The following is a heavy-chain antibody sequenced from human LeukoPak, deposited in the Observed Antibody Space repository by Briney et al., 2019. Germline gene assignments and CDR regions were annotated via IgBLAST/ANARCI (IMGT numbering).Heavy chain of an antibody. D-gene: IGHD6-6*01. CDR1: GGSISSSSYY. V-gene: IGHV4-39*01. CDR3: ARRFGGSSSPFDY. J-gene: IGHJ4*02. Sequence: SETLSLTCTVSGGSISSSSYYWGWIRQPPGKGLEWIGSIYYSGSTYYNPSLKSRVTISVDTSKNQFSLKLSSVTAADTAVYYCARRFGGSSSPFDYWGQGTLVTVSS. CDR2: IYYSGST.